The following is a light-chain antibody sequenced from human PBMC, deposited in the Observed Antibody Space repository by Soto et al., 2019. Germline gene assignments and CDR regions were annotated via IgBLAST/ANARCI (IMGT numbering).Light chain of an antibody. CDR2: RAS. Sequence: IVMTQSPATLSVSPGERATFSCRASQNIYSNIAWYQQRPGQAPRLLIYRASTRATGVPARFSGSGSGTEFTLTISSLQSEDFAVYSCLQYHNLWAFGQGDQGGDQT. V-gene: IGKV3-15*01. CDR3: LQYHNLWA. J-gene: IGKJ1*01. CDR1: QNIYSN.